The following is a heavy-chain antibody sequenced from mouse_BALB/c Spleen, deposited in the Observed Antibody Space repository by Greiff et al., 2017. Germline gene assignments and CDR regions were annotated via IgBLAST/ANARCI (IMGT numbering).Heavy chain of an antibody. V-gene: IGHV14-3*02. Sequence: VQLQQSGAELVKPGASVKLSCTASGFNIKDTYMHWVQQRPEQGLEWIGRIDPANGNTKYDPKFQGKATITADTSSNTAYLQLSSLTSEDTAVYYCARWDGLYYAMDYWGQGTSVTVSS. D-gene: IGHD2-3*01. CDR1: GFNIKDTY. J-gene: IGHJ4*01. CDR3: ARWDGLYYAMDY. CDR2: IDPANGNT.